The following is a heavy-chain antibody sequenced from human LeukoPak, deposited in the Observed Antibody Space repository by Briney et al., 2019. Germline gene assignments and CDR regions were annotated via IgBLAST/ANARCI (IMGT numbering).Heavy chain of an antibody. CDR3: ARGGEWELRDAFDI. CDR1: GFTFSSYS. J-gene: IGHJ3*02. V-gene: IGHV3-21*01. D-gene: IGHD1-26*01. Sequence: PGGSLRLSCAASGFTFSSYSMNWVRQAPGKGLEWVSSISSSSSYIYYADSLRGRFTISRDNAKNSLYLQMNSLRAEDTAVYYCARGGEWELRDAFDIWGQGTMVTVSS. CDR2: ISSSSSYI.